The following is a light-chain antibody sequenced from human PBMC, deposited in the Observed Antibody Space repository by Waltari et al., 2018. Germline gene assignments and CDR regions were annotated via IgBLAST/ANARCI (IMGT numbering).Light chain of an antibody. CDR1: SLRSYY. V-gene: IGLV3-19*01. Sequence: SSELTQDPAVSVALGQTVRITCQGDSLRSYYASWYQQKPGQAPVLVIYGKNNRPSGIPDRFSGSSSGNTAYLTTGAQAEDEADYYCNSRDSSGNHQVFGTGTKVTVL. CDR3: NSRDSSGNHQV. J-gene: IGLJ1*01. CDR2: GKN.